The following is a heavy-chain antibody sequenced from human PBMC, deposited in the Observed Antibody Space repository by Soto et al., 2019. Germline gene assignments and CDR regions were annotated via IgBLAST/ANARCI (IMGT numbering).Heavy chain of an antibody. CDR3: ARQEGHIEPMIGEFDF. CDR1: GYTFTTYG. CDR2: ISAYNGNT. J-gene: IGHJ4*02. Sequence: GPEVKKPGASVMLSCKASGYTFTTYGVRWVRQAPGLGLEWMGWISAYNGNTNYAQKFHGRVTMTTDASANTAYRELRSLRTDDTAVYYCARQEGHIEPMIGEFDFWGQGTLVTVSS. D-gene: IGHD3-10*02. V-gene: IGHV1-18*01.